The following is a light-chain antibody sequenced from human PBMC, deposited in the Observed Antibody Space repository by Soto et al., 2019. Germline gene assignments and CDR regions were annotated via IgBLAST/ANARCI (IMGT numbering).Light chain of an antibody. CDR2: EVT. Sequence: QSVLTQPASVSGSPGQSIAISCTGSSSDVGFYNYISWYQQHPGKVPKLIIYEVTNRPSGVSNRFSDSKSGNTASLTISGLQAEDEADYYCCSYTTSSTRVFGTGTKVTVL. J-gene: IGLJ1*01. CDR1: SSDVGFYNY. V-gene: IGLV2-14*01. CDR3: CSYTTSSTRV.